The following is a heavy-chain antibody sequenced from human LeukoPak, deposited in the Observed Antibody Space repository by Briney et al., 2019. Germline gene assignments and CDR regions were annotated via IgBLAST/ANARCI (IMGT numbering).Heavy chain of an antibody. CDR2: IYYSGST. Sequence: NPSETLSLTCTVSGGSISSYYWSWIRQPPGKGLEWIGYIYYSGSTNYNPSLKSRVTISVDTSKNQFSLKLSSVTAADTAVYYCASYSYASRGVDYWGQGTLVTVSS. J-gene: IGHJ4*02. V-gene: IGHV4-59*01. CDR1: GGSISSYY. D-gene: IGHD5-18*01. CDR3: ASYSYASRGVDY.